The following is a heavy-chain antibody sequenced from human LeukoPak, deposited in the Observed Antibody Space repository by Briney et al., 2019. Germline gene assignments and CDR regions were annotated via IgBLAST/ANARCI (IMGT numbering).Heavy chain of an antibody. Sequence: TGGSLRLSCAASGFTLSSYSVNWVGQAPRERLEWVSSISSSSSYIYYADSVKGRFTISRDNDKNSLYLQMNSMRAEDTAVYYCARTSLDYDFWSGYYDRGPDYWGQGTLVTVSS. V-gene: IGHV3-21*01. J-gene: IGHJ4*02. CDR1: GFTLSSYS. D-gene: IGHD3-3*01. CDR2: ISSSSSYI. CDR3: ARTSLDYDFWSGYYDRGPDY.